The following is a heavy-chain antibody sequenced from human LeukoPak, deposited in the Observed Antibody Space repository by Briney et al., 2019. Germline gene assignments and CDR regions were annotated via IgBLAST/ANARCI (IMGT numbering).Heavy chain of an antibody. J-gene: IGHJ4*02. CDR1: GSTFSDYD. CDR2: ISGRSSHT. D-gene: IGHD3-16*01. CDR3: GRAFPPLRTSSAGDL. V-gene: IGHV3-21*06. Sequence: PGGSLRLSCSASGSTFSDYDMNWIRQAPGKGLEWISAISGRSSHTYYGDSVKGRFSISRDNAKNLLYPQMNGLGAEDTAVYYCGRAFPPLRTSSAGDLWGQGTLVTVSS.